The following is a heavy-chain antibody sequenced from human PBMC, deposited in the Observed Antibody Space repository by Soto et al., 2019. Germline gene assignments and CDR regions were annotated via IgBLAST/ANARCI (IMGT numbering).Heavy chain of an antibody. CDR2: ISGSGGST. J-gene: IGHJ4*02. CDR3: AKDGRKMGRAVACDY. D-gene: IGHD6-19*01. CDR1: GFAFTSYA. Sequence: EVQLLESGGGLVQPGGSLRLSCAASGFAFTSYAMSWVRQAPGKGLEWVSAISGSGGSTYYADSVKGRFTISRDTSKNTLYLQMNSLRAEDTAVYYCAKDGRKMGRAVACDYWGQGTLVTVSS. V-gene: IGHV3-23*01.